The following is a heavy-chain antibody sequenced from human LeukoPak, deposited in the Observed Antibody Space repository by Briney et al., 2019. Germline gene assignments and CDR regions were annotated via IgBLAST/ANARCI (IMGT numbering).Heavy chain of an antibody. Sequence: GRSLRLSCAASGFSFDDYAMHWVRQAPGKGLEWVSGISWNSGSIGYADSVKGRFTISRDNAKNSLYLQMNSLRAEDTALYYCAKDGAGGDAPIWGQGTMVTVSS. CDR2: ISWNSGSI. J-gene: IGHJ3*02. D-gene: IGHD3-16*01. V-gene: IGHV3-9*01. CDR3: AKDGAGGDAPI. CDR1: GFSFDDYA.